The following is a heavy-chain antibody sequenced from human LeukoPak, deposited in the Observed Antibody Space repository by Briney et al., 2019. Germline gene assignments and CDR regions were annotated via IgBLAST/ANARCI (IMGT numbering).Heavy chain of an antibody. V-gene: IGHV3-33*01. Sequence: GRSLRLSCAASGFTFSSYGFHWVRQAPGKGLEWVAVIWYDGSQKYYTDSVKGRFTISRDDSRTTLYLQMNSLRAEDTAVYYCARDLGNFSSGTAHFDYWGQGTLVTVPS. CDR3: ARDLGNFSSGTAHFDY. CDR1: GFTFSSYG. CDR2: IWYDGSQK. D-gene: IGHD3-10*01. J-gene: IGHJ4*02.